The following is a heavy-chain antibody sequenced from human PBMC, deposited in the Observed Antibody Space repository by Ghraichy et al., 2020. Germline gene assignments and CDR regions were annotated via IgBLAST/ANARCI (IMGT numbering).Heavy chain of an antibody. V-gene: IGHV3-48*03. CDR2: ISSSGSTI. J-gene: IGHJ4*02. Sequence: GGSLRLSCAASGFTFSSYEMNWVRQAPGKGLEWVSYISSSGSTIYYADSVKGRFTISRDNAKNSLYLQMNSLRAEDTAVYYCARALGATTSYWGQGTLVTVSS. CDR1: GFTFSSYE. CDR3: ARALGATTSY. D-gene: IGHD1-26*01.